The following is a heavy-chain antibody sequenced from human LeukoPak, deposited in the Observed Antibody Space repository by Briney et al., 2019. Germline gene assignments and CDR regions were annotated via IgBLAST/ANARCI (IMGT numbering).Heavy chain of an antibody. CDR3: AKNTSGTYLDY. CDR1: GSTFSSHA. J-gene: IGHJ4*02. D-gene: IGHD1-26*01. Sequence: GGSLRLSCAASGSTFSSHAMSWVRQAPGKGLEWVSSISTSGVSTNYADSVKGRFTISRDNSKSMVYLQMNSLRAEDTAVYYCAKNTSGTYLDYWGQGILVTVSS. CDR2: ISTSGVST. V-gene: IGHV3-23*01.